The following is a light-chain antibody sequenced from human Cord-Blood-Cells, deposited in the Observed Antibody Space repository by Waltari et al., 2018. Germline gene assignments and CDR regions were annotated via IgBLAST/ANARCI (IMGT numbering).Light chain of an antibody. Sequence: DLVMTQSPDSLTVSLGERATINCKSSQSVLYSSNNKNYVAWYQQKPGQPPKLLIYWASTRESGVPDRFSGSGSGTDFTLTISSLQAEDVAVYYCQQYYSTQYSFGQGTKLEIK. CDR2: WAS. CDR1: QSVLYSSNNKNY. V-gene: IGKV4-1*01. J-gene: IGKJ2*03. CDR3: QQYYSTQYS.